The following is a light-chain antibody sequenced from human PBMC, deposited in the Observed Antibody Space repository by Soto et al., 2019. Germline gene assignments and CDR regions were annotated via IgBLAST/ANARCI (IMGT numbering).Light chain of an antibody. Sequence: DIQMTQSPSSLSASVGDRVTITCRASQSINSYLNWYQQKPGKAPKLLIYAASTLEGGVPPRFSGSGSGTDFTLTISILQPEDFATYYCQQGYNTPRTFGQGTKVEIK. CDR1: QSINSY. CDR2: AAS. V-gene: IGKV1-39*01. J-gene: IGKJ1*01. CDR3: QQGYNTPRT.